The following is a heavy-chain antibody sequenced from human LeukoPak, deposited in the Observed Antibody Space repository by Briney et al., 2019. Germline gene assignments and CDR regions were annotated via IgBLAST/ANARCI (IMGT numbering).Heavy chain of an antibody. D-gene: IGHD6-19*01. V-gene: IGHV3-11*01. CDR2: ISSSGSTI. CDR1: GYTFSDYY. CDR3: ARDSGPYWYSSGSPDDP. Sequence: GGSLRLSCAASGYTFSDYYVSWFRQAPGKGLEWVSYISSSGSTIYYADSVKGRFTISRDNAKNSLYLQMNSLRAEDTAVYYFARDSGPYWYSSGSPDDPWGQGTLVTVSS. J-gene: IGHJ5*02.